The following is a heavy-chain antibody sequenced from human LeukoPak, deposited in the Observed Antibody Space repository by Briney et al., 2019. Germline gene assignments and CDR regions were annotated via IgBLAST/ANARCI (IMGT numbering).Heavy chain of an antibody. J-gene: IGHJ5*02. CDR3: ARHLINTKGWFDP. Sequence: PSEALSLTCTVPGGSLRGSWGSWIRQSPGEGLGWIGYIYYSGTTNYYPSRKSRVTILVDTSKHQFYMKLNSVTAADTAVYYCARHLINTKGWFDPWGQGTLVTVSS. CDR2: IYYSGTT. CDR1: GGSLRGSW. D-gene: IGHD2-8*01. V-gene: IGHV4-59*08.